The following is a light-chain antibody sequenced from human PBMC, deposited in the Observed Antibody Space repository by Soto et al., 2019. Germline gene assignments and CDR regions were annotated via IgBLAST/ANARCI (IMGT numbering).Light chain of an antibody. V-gene: IGKV3-15*01. Sequence: EIVLTQSPLTLPVSPGERATLSCRASQSVSSNLAWYQQKPGQAPSLLIYGAFTRATGIPARFSGTGSGTEFTLTISSLQSEDFALYYCQQYNDWPLTFGQGTKVDI. J-gene: IGKJ1*01. CDR2: GAF. CDR3: QQYNDWPLT. CDR1: QSVSSN.